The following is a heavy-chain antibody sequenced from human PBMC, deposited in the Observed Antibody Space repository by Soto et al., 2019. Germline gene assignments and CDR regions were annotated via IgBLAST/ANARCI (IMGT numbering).Heavy chain of an antibody. Sequence: HVQLVQSGAEVKKPGSSVKVSCKASGDTFSNYAISWVRQAPGQGLEWMGGIIPIFRTTDYAQNFQGRVTITADKSSSTAYLELRSVRSADTAVFCSARDMRPAASAYKYYAVDVGGQGTAVTVSS. V-gene: IGHV1-69*06. CDR1: GDTFSNYA. D-gene: IGHD2-2*01. CDR2: IIPIFRTT. CDR3: ARDMRPAASAYKYYAVDV. J-gene: IGHJ6*02.